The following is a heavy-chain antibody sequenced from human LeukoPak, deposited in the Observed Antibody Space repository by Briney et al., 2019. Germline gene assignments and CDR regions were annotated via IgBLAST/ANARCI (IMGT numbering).Heavy chain of an antibody. D-gene: IGHD5-12*01. J-gene: IGHJ4*02. Sequence: GGSLRLSCVASGFTFSTYWMSWVRQAPGRRLEWVANRKQDGSEGYYVDSVKGRFTISRDNAKNSLYLQMNSLRVEDTAVYYCAKFYSGYDLYWGQGTLVTVSS. V-gene: IGHV3-7*03. CDR2: RKQDGSEG. CDR1: GFTFSTYW. CDR3: AKFYSGYDLY.